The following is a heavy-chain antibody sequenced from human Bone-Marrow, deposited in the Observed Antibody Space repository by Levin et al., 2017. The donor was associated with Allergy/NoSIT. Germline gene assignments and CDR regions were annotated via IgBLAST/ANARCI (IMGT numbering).Heavy chain of an antibody. Sequence: KSGGSLRLSCAASGFTFSNAWMNWVRQAPGKGLEWVGRIGSKIDGGTTDYAAPVKGRFTISRDDSKNTLYLQMNSLKTEDTAVYYCATPYSGHSDAYYAMDVWGQGTTVTVSS. CDR1: GFTFSNAW. D-gene: IGHD4-23*01. CDR2: IGSKIDGGTT. J-gene: IGHJ6*02. V-gene: IGHV3-15*04. CDR3: ATPYSGHSDAYYAMDV.